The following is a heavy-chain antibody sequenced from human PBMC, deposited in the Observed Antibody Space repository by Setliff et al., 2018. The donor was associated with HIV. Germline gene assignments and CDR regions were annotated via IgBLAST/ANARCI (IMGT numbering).Heavy chain of an antibody. CDR2: IYYSGST. V-gene: IGHV4-39*07. CDR3: ARFHCYYDSSGYGVNWFDP. CDR1: GGSISSSSYY. Sequence: SETLSLTCTVSGGSISSSSYYWGWIRQPPGKGLEWIGSIYYSGSTYYNPTLKSRVTISVDTSKNQFSLKLSSVTAADTAVYYCARFHCYYDSSGYGVNWFDPWGQGTLVTVSS. D-gene: IGHD3-22*01. J-gene: IGHJ5*02.